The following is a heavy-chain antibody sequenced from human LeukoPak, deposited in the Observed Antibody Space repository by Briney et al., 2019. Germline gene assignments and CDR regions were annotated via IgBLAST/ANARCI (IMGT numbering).Heavy chain of an antibody. Sequence: PGGSLRLSCAASGSTFSSYTMNRVRQAPGKGLEWVSYISSSSSYIYYADSVKGRFTISGDNADNSLYLQMNSLRAEDTAVYYCARGSEGYCSGGGCYYGMDVWGQGTTVTVSS. D-gene: IGHD2-15*01. J-gene: IGHJ6*01. V-gene: IGHV3-21*01. CDR2: ISSSSSYI. CDR1: GSTFSSYT. CDR3: ARGSEGYCSGGGCYYGMDV.